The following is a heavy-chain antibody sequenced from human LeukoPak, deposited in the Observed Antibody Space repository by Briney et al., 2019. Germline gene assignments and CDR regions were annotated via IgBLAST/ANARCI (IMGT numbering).Heavy chain of an antibody. V-gene: IGHV3-66*01. D-gene: IGHD3-22*01. CDR2: IYSGGST. CDR3: AREDSSGYYSNYYGMDV. J-gene: IGHJ6*02. Sequence: PCWSVRLFGAAPGLAVSSNYMSWVRQAPGKGLEWVSVIYSGGSTYYADSVKGRFTISRDNSKNTLYLQMNSPRAEDTAVYYCAREDSSGYYSNYYGMDVWGQGTTVTVSS. CDR1: GLAVSSNY.